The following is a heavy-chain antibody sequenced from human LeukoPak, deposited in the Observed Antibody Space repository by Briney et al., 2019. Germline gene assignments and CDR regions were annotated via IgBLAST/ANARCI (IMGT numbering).Heavy chain of an antibody. CDR3: ARDHHYTSGVSWFFDC. Sequence: PGGSLRLSCAASGFTFSTYAMHWVRQAPGKGLEWVAVIRHDGSDIYYSDSVKGRFTISRDNSKNTLFLQMNSLRAEDTAVYLCARDHHYTSGVSWFFDCWGQGALVSVSS. V-gene: IGHV3-33*01. CDR1: GFTFSTYA. D-gene: IGHD3-10*01. CDR2: IRHDGSDI. J-gene: IGHJ4*02.